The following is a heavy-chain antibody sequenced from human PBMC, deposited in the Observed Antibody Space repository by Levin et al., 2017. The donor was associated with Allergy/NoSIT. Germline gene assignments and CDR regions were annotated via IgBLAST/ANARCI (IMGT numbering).Heavy chain of an antibody. Sequence: GESLKISCKASGYTLTNLAMHWVRQAPGKGLEWMGGFDPENAITVYPQKFQGRVIMTEDTATDTAYMELSSLTSEDTAVYYCATVYDLPSGLDLWGQGSTVTVSS. CDR1: GYTLTNLA. D-gene: IGHD3-3*01. V-gene: IGHV1-24*01. CDR2: FDPENAIT. J-gene: IGHJ6*02. CDR3: ATVYDLPSGLDL.